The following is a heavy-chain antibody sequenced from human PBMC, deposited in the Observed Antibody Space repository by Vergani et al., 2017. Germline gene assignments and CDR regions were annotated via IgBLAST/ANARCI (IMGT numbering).Heavy chain of an antibody. J-gene: IGHJ3*02. CDR3: VRQWKLQGAFDI. D-gene: IGHD1-1*01. V-gene: IGHV4-4*03. Sequence: QVQLQESGPGLVKPPGTLSLTCTVSGGSISNNNWWSWVRQPPGKGREWIGEVYHSGSTNYNPSLKSRVTISVDMSKKQLSLKLRSVTAAYTAVYYCVRQWKLQGAFDIWGQGTMVTVSS. CDR1: GGSISNNNW. CDR2: VYHSGST.